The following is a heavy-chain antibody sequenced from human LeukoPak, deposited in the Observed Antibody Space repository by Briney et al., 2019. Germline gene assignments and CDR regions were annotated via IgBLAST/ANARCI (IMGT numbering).Heavy chain of an antibody. J-gene: IGHJ3*02. CDR3: ARRKGIGGYPFDAFDI. Sequence: SETLSLTCAVYGGSFSGYYWSWIRQPPGKGLEWIGEINHSGSTNYNPSLKSRVTISVDTSKNQFSLKLSSVTAADTAVYYCARRKGIGGYPFDAFDIWGQGTMVTVSS. CDR2: INHSGST. CDR1: GGSFSGYY. V-gene: IGHV4-34*01. D-gene: IGHD2-15*01.